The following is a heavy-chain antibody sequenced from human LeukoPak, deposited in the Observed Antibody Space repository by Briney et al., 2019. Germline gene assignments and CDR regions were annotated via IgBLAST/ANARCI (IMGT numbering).Heavy chain of an antibody. CDR2: INPNGGST. CDR3: ASHGDYTDFDY. D-gene: IGHD4-17*01. CDR1: GYTFTSYY. J-gene: IGHJ4*02. V-gene: IGHV1-46*01. Sequence: ASVKVSCKSSGYTFTSYYMHGVRQPPGQGLEWMGIINPNGGSTSYAQKFQGRVTMTRDTSTSTVYMELSSLRSEDTAVYYCASHGDYTDFDYWGQGTLVTVSS.